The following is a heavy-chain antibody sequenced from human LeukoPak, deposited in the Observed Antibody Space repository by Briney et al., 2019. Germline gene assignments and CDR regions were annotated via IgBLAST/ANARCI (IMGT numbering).Heavy chain of an antibody. Sequence: PGGSLRLSCAASGFTFRTYTMNWVRQAPGKGLEWVSSISSTSTYIYYADSVKDRFTLSRDNAKNSLYLQMNSLRAEDTAVYYCARIDSYYGMDVWGQGTTVTVSS. CDR1: GFTFRTYT. CDR2: ISSTSTYI. V-gene: IGHV3-21*01. J-gene: IGHJ6*02. CDR3: ARIDSYYGMDV.